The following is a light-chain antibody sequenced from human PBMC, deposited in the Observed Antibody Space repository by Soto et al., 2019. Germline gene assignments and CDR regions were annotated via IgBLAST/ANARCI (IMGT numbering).Light chain of an antibody. CDR1: QSVSSY. V-gene: IGKV3-11*01. Sequence: EIVLTQSPATLSLSPGERATLSCRASQSVSSYLAWYQQKPGQAPRLLIYDASNRATGIPARFSGSGSGTDFTLTISSLEPEDFAVYYCQQRSNWPITFGQGTRLDIQ. J-gene: IGKJ5*01. CDR3: QQRSNWPIT. CDR2: DAS.